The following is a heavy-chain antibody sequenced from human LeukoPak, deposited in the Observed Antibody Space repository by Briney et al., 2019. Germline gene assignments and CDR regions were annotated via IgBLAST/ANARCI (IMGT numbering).Heavy chain of an antibody. J-gene: IGHJ4*02. V-gene: IGHV3-21*01. CDR2: ITSRRTSI. CDR1: GFSFSTYT. Sequence: GGSLRLSCAASGFSFSTYTMNWVRQAPGKGLAWVSSITSRRTSIFYADLLKDRFTISRDDAKNSLYLQMNRLRAEDTALYYCARVSGYYSDYWGQGTLVTVSS. CDR3: ARVSGYYSDY. D-gene: IGHD1-26*01.